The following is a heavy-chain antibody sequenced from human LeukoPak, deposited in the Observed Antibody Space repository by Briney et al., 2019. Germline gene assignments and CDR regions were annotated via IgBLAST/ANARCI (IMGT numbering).Heavy chain of an antibody. Sequence: GGSLRLSCAASGFTFNSYSMNWVSQTPGKGLEWVSSISSSSGYISYADSVKGRFTVSRDNAKNSLYLQMNSLRAEDTAVYYCARDSGYCSSAGCYVHYFDYWGQGTLVTVSS. D-gene: IGHD2-2*01. CDR1: GFTFNSYS. J-gene: IGHJ4*02. V-gene: IGHV3-21*01. CDR3: ARDSGYCSSAGCYVHYFDY. CDR2: ISSSSGYI.